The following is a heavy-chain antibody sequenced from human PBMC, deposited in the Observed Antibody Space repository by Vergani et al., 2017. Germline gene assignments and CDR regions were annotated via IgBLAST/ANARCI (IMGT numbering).Heavy chain of an antibody. CDR1: FDSIRNLY. CDR2: INYSGST. CDR3: ARHRYDVWSGYKDYYIDV. Sequence: QVQLQESGPGLVKSSETLSLTCSVSFDSIRNLYCNWIRQPQGKGLEWIGYINYSGSTNYNPSLKSRVTISVDTSKNQFSLKLSSVTSADTAVYYCARHRYDVWSGYKDYYIDVWGKGTTVTVSS. D-gene: IGHD3-3*01. J-gene: IGHJ6*03. V-gene: IGHV4-59*11.